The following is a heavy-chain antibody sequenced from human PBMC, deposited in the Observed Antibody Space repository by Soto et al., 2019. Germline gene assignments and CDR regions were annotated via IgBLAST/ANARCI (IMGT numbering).Heavy chain of an antibody. J-gene: IGHJ5*02. CDR2: IIPIFGTA. CDR1: GVTFSRYE. Sequence: SVKVCCRDSGVTFSRYENRLVQQAPGQGLEWMGGIIPIFGTANYAQRLQGRVTITADESTSTAYLELSRLRFEDTAVYYCARPIVGPTTTGWLDAWGQGTLVTVSS. CDR3: ARPIVGPTTTGWLDA. V-gene: IGHV1-69*13. D-gene: IGHD1-26*01.